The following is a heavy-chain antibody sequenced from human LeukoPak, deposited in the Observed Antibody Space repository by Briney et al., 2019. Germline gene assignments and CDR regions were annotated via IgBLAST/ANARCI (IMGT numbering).Heavy chain of an antibody. Sequence: SETLSLTCTVSGYSITSGYYWGWIRQPPGKGLEWIGSLHDSGNNFYNPSLRSRVTTSVDTSKNQFSLRLSSVTAADTAVYYCAGSGSYISDYWGQGTLVTVSS. V-gene: IGHV4-38-2*02. CDR3: AGSGSYISDY. CDR2: LHDSGNN. J-gene: IGHJ4*02. D-gene: IGHD1-26*01. CDR1: GYSITSGYY.